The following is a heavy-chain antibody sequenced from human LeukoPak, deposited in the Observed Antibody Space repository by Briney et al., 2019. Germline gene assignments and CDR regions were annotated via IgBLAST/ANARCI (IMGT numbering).Heavy chain of an antibody. CDR1: GYSISSGYY. CDR3: ARVVPFWSGLGDYYMDV. CDR2: IYHSGST. J-gene: IGHJ6*03. D-gene: IGHD3-3*01. Sequence: SETLSLTCTVSGYSISSGYYWGWIRPPPGKGLEWIGSIYHSGSTYYNPSLKSRVTISVDTSKNQFSLKLSSVTAADTAVYYCARVVPFWSGLGDYYMDVWGKGTTVTVSS. V-gene: IGHV4-38-2*02.